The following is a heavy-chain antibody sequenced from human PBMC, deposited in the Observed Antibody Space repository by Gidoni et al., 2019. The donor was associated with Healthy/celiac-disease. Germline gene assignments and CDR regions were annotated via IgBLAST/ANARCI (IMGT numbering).Heavy chain of an antibody. Sequence: QLQLQESGSGLVKPSETLSLTCTVSGGSIRSSSSYWGWIRQPPGKGLEWIGSIHYSGGTHYNPSLKSRVTISVDTSKNQFSLKLSSVTAADTAVYYCARQSGIAVAGTPREAWFDPWGQGTLVTVSS. V-gene: IGHV4-39*01. D-gene: IGHD6-19*01. J-gene: IGHJ5*02. CDR1: GGSIRSSSSY. CDR3: ARQSGIAVAGTPREAWFDP. CDR2: IHYSGGT.